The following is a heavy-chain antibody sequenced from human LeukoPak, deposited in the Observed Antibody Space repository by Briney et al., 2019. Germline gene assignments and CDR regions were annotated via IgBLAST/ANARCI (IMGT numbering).Heavy chain of an antibody. CDR2: IYYSGST. CDR3: ARDPLGDAFDI. V-gene: IGHV4-59*01. J-gene: IGHJ3*02. CDR1: SGSINSYY. Sequence: PSETPSLTCTVSSGSINSYYWSWIRQPPGKGLEWIGYIYYSGSTNYNPSLKSRVTISVDTSKNQFSLKLSSVTAADTAVYYCARDPLGDAFDIWGQGTMVTVSS. D-gene: IGHD3-16*02.